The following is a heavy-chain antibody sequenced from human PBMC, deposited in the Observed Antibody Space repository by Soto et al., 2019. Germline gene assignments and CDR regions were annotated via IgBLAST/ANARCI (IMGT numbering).Heavy chain of an antibody. J-gene: IGHJ5*02. CDR1: GFSLSTSGVG. Sequence: SGPTLVNPTQTLTLTCTFSGFSLSTSGVGVGWIRQPPGKALEWLALIYWNDDKRYSPSLKSRLTITKDTSKNQVVLTMTNMDPVDTATYYCAHRSGHSSSSSARFDPWGQGTLVTVSS. CDR3: AHRSGHSSSSSARFDP. V-gene: IGHV2-5*01. D-gene: IGHD6-13*01. CDR2: IYWNDDK.